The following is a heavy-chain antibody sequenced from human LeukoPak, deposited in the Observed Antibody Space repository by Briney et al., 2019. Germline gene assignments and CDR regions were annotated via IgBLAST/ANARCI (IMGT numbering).Heavy chain of an antibody. V-gene: IGHV1-18*01. J-gene: IGHJ4*02. D-gene: IGHD1-26*01. CDR2: ISAYNFNT. CDR3: ARGSVAPIVGEPWDY. Sequence: GASVKVSCKASGYTFTSYGISWVRQAPGQGLEWMGWISAYNFNTNYAQKLQGRVTMTTDTSTSTAYMELRSLRSDDTAVYYCARGSVAPIVGEPWDYWGQGTLVTVSS. CDR1: GYTFTSYG.